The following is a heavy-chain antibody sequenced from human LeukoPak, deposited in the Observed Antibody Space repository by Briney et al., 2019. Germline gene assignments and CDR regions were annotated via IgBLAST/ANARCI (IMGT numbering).Heavy chain of an antibody. CDR3: ARGGSNWNYQYYFDY. CDR2: ISAYSGTT. Sequence: ASVKVSCKASGYTFTNSGINWVRQAPGQGLEWMGRISAYSGTTNYAQKFQGRVTMTTDTSTSTAYMELRGLRSDDTAVYYCARGGSNWNYQYYFDYWGQGTLVTVSS. V-gene: IGHV1-18*01. J-gene: IGHJ4*02. D-gene: IGHD1-7*01. CDR1: GYTFTNSG.